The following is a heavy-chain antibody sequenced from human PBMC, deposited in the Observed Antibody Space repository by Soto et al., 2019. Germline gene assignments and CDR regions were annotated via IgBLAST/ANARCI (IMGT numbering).Heavy chain of an antibody. CDR2: VHDSWGS. J-gene: IGHJ6*02. V-gene: IGHV4-59*08. Sequence: QVPLQESGPGLVKPSETLSLSCTVSGGSISNYYWSWFRQTPGKGLEWIGYVHDSWGSNYNPSIKSRVAISLDTSKSQFSLKLTSVTATDTAVYYGARPGFGALHGRVDVWGQGTTVTVSS. CDR1: GGSISNYY. CDR3: ARPGFGALHGRVDV. D-gene: IGHD3-10*01.